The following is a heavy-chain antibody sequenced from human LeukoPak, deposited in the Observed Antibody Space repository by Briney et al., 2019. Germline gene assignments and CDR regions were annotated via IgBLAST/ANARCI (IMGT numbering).Heavy chain of an antibody. J-gene: IGHJ6*03. CDR3: ARAGVVAYPLYYLHMDV. CDR2: INHSGTS. V-gene: IGHV4-34*01. Sequence: SETLSRNCAGSGGSCSGYYWSWIRQPPGQGRVWFGEINHSGTSNYKPSLKSRVTISTDTSNNQFSLNLTSVTAADTAMYYCARAGVVAYPLYYLHMDVWGNGTTVTVSS. D-gene: IGHD3-3*01. CDR1: GGSCSGYY.